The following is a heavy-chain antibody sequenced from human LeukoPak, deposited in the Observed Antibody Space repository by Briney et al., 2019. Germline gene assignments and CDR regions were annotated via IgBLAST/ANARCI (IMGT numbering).Heavy chain of an antibody. CDR3: ARESPITMVRGVIGFDY. V-gene: IGHV3-48*03. D-gene: IGHD3-10*01. CDR1: GFTFSSYE. Sequence: GGSLRLSCAASGFTFSSYEMNWVRQAPGKGLEWVSYISSSGSTIYYADSVKGRFTISRDNAKNSLYLQMNSLRAEDTAVYYCARESPITMVRGVIGFDYWGQGTLVTVSS. J-gene: IGHJ4*02. CDR2: ISSSGSTI.